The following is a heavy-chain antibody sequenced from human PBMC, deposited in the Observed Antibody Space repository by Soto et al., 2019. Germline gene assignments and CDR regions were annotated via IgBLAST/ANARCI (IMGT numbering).Heavy chain of an antibody. Sequence: GGSLRLSCSASGVTVSSNYMSWVRQAPGKGLEWVSVIYSGGSTYYADSVKGRFTISRDNSKNTLYLQMNSLRAEDTAVYYCAREVLGGAITYWGQGTLVTVPS. V-gene: IGHV3-53*01. CDR3: AREVLGGAITY. CDR2: IYSGGST. CDR1: GVTVSSNY. J-gene: IGHJ4*02. D-gene: IGHD1-26*01.